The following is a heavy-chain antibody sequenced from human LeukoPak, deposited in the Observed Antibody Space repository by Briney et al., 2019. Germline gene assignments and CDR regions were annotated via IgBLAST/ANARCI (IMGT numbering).Heavy chain of an antibody. Sequence: SGPTLVNPTQTLTLTCTFSGFSLRTDRVGVGWIRQPPGKALEWLALIYWDDDKRYGPSLKNRLTITKDTSKNQVVLTMTNVDPVDTATYYCAHRLFVGGSWEGFDYWGQGTLVTVSS. J-gene: IGHJ4*02. CDR3: AHRLFVGGSWEGFDY. V-gene: IGHV2-5*05. CDR2: IYWDDDK. D-gene: IGHD3-16*01. CDR1: GFSLRTDRVG.